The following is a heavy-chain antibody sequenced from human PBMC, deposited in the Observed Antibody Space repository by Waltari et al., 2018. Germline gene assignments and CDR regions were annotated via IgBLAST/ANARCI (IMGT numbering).Heavy chain of an antibody. D-gene: IGHD2-15*01. V-gene: IGHV4-59*01. CDR1: GGSISSYY. J-gene: IGHJ5*02. CDR2: IYYSGST. CDR3: ARLGGGYCSGGSCYGLGNWFDP. Sequence: QVQLQESGPGLVKPSETLSLTCTVSGGSISSYYWSWIRQPPGKGLEWIGYIYYSGSTNYNPSLKSRVPISVATSKNQFSLKLSSVTAADTAVYYCARLGGGYCSGGSCYGLGNWFDPWGQGTLVTVSS.